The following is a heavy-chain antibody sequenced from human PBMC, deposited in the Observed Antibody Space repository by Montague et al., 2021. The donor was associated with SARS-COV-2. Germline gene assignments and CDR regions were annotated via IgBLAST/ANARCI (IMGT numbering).Heavy chain of an antibody. J-gene: IGHJ5*02. CDR1: GGSISSYY. Sequence: SETLSLTCTVSGGSISSYYWSWIRQPPGKGLEWIGYIYCSGSTNYNPSLKSRVTISVDTSKNQFSLKLSSVTAADTAVYYCARGGDMNWFDPWGQGTLVTVSS. CDR3: ARGGDMNWFDP. CDR2: IYCSGST. V-gene: IGHV4-59*01. D-gene: IGHD2-21*01.